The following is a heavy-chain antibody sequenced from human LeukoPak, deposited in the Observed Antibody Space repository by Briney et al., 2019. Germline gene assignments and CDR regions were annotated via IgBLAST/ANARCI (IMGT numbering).Heavy chain of an antibody. CDR3: ASGFWSGYYNL. J-gene: IGHJ4*02. D-gene: IGHD3-3*01. CDR1: GGTLDSGNFY. Sequence: SETLSLTCTVSGGTLDSGNFYWSWIRQSAGMGLEWIGRIYPTGSTNYNPSLKSRVTISVDTSKNQFSLYLSFVTAADTAVYYCASGFWSGYYNLWGQGTLVTVSS. V-gene: IGHV4-61*02. CDR2: IYPTGST.